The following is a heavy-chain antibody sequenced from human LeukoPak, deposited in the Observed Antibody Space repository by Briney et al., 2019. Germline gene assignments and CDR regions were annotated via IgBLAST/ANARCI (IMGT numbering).Heavy chain of an antibody. V-gene: IGHV3-48*04. Sequence: GGSLRLSCAASGFTFSSYSMNWVRQAPGKGLEWVSYISSSGSTIYYADSVRGRFTISRDNAKNSLYLQMNSLRAEDTAVYYCARDLRGDFWSGYSGYWGQGTLVTVSS. J-gene: IGHJ4*02. D-gene: IGHD3-3*01. CDR2: ISSSGSTI. CDR1: GFTFSSYS. CDR3: ARDLRGDFWSGYSGY.